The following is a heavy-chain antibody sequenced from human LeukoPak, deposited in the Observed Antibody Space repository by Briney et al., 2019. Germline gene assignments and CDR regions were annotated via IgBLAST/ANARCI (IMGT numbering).Heavy chain of an antibody. CDR1: GYTFTSYY. J-gene: IGHJ4*02. CDR2: INPSGGST. V-gene: IGHV1-46*01. Sequence: ASVKVSCKASGYTFTSYYMHWVRQAPGQGLEWMGIINPSGGSTSYAQKFQGRVTITADKSTSTAYMELSSLRSEDTAVYYCARGSGRYYDSSGYYYFLWDYWGQGTLVTVSS. CDR3: ARGSGRYYDSSGYYYFLWDY. D-gene: IGHD3-22*01.